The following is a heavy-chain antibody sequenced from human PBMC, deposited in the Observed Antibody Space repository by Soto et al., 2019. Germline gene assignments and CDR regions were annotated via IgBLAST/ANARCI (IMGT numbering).Heavy chain of an antibody. J-gene: IGHJ5*02. CDR1: GGTFSSYA. CDR2: IIPIFGTA. D-gene: IGHD2-2*01. V-gene: IGHV1-69*06. CDR3: ARDHCSSTSCYSNWFDP. Sequence: SVKVSCKASGGTFSSYAISWVRQAPGQGLEWMGGIIPIFGTANYAQKFQGRVTITADKSTSTAYMELSSLRSEDTAVYYCARDHCSSTSCYSNWFDPWGQGTLVTVS.